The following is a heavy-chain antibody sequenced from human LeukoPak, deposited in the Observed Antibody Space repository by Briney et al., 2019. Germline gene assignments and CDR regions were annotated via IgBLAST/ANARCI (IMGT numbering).Heavy chain of an antibody. V-gene: IGHV4-59*11. CDR2: IYDSGRT. Sequence: SETLSLTCTVSGGSISSHYWNWMRQPPGKGLEWIGYIYDSGRTNYNPSLKSRVTISVDTSKNQFSLKLSSVTAADTAVYYCAGGSTYILNYWGQGTLITVSS. CDR1: GGSISSHY. D-gene: IGHD2-2*01. CDR3: AGGSTYILNY. J-gene: IGHJ4*02.